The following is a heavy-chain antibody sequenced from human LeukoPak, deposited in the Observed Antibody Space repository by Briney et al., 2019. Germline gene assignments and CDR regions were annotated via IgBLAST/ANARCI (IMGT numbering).Heavy chain of an antibody. J-gene: IGHJ4*02. CDR3: ARDTKYAFDN. Sequence: PGGSLRLSCAASGFNFIDYSMNWVRQAPGRGLEWISYIGISSGNTKYADSVKGRFTISGDKAKNSLYLQMNSLRVEDTAVYYCARDTKYAFDNWGQGTLVTVSS. V-gene: IGHV3-48*01. CDR1: GFNFIDYS. D-gene: IGHD2-2*01. CDR2: IGISSGNT.